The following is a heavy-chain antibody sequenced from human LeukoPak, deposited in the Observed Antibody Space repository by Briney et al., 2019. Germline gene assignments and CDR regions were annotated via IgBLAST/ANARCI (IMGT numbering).Heavy chain of an antibody. Sequence: ASVKVSCKASGYTFTSSGISWVRRAHGQGLEWRGWICTYSGNTNYAQKFQGRVTMTRDTSTNTAYMELKNLRPDDTAIYYCARDLGYCSFGFGLGNCNRKWFDPWGQGTLVSVSS. CDR3: ARDLGYCSFGFGLGNCNRKWFDP. D-gene: IGHD2-2*03. V-gene: IGHV1-18*01. CDR1: GYTFTSSG. J-gene: IGHJ5*02. CDR2: ICTYSGNT.